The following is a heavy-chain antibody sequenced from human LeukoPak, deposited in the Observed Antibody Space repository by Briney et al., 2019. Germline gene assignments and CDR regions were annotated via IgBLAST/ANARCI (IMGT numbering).Heavy chain of an antibody. CDR2: IKQDGSEK. CDR3: ARDSSGYYFGHDAFDI. V-gene: IGHV3-7*01. D-gene: IGHD3-22*01. CDR1: GFTFSSYW. J-gene: IGHJ3*02. Sequence: GGSLRLSCAASGFTFSSYWMSWARQAPGKGLEWVANIKQDGSEKYYVDSVKGRFTIFRDNAKNSLYLQMNSLRAEDTAVYYCARDSSGYYFGHDAFDIWGQGTMVTVSS.